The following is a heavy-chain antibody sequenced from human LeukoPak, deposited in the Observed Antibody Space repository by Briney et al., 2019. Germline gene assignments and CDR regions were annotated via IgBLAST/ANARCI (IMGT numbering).Heavy chain of an antibody. CDR1: GLTFSSYA. CDR2: ISSNGGST. V-gene: IGHV3-64*01. D-gene: IGHD3-22*01. CDR3: ARGGVTGGSGSRPLQH. J-gene: IGHJ1*01. Sequence: PGGSLRLSCAASGLTFSSYAMHWVRQAPGKGLEYVSAISSNGGSTYYANSVKGRFTISRDNSKNTLYLQMGSLRAEDMAVYYCARGGVTGGSGSRPLQHWGQGTLVTVSS.